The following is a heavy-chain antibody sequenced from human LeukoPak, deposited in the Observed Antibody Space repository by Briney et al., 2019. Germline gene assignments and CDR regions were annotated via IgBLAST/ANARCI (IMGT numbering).Heavy chain of an antibody. CDR2: ISSDSTII. D-gene: IGHD3-9*01. J-gene: IGHJ5*02. Sequence: GVTLRLSCAASGFTFSSHSMNWVRQAPGKGREWISYISSDSTIIHHADSVKGRFTISRDDAKSSLYLQMNSLRAEDTAIYYCAKVPRQHDNWFDPWGQGTLVTVSS. CDR3: AKVPRQHDNWFDP. V-gene: IGHV3-48*01. CDR1: GFTFSSHS.